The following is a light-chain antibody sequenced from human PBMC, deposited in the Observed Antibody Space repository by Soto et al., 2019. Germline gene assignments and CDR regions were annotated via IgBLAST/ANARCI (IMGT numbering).Light chain of an antibody. Sequence: EVVLTQSPDTLSLFPGERATLSCRASQRVSSTYFAWYRQKPGQPPRLLIYGAANRATGVPDRFSGSGSETDFTLTIRRLEPEDVAVYYCQQYYSSPPGFTFGPGTTVEVK. CDR2: GAA. J-gene: IGKJ3*01. V-gene: IGKV3-20*01. CDR1: QRVSSTY. CDR3: QQYYSSPPGFT.